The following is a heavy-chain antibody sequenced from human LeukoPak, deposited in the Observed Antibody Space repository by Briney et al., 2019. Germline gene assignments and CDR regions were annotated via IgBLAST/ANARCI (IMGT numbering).Heavy chain of an antibody. CDR2: INPSGGST. CDR3: ARVAISWAGRGDFDY. Sequence: ASVKVSCKASGYTFTSYYMHWVRQAPGQGLEWMGIINPSGGSTSYAQKFQGRVTMTRDTSTSTVYMELSGLRSEDTAVYYCARVAISWAGRGDFDYWGQGTLVTVSS. D-gene: IGHD6-19*01. V-gene: IGHV1-46*01. CDR1: GYTFTSYY. J-gene: IGHJ4*02.